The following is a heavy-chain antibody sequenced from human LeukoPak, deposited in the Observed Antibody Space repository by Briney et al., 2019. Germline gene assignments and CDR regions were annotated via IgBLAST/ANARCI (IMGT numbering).Heavy chain of an antibody. D-gene: IGHD3-22*01. Sequence: TLSLNCTVSGGSISSGSYYWTWIRQPAGKGLEWIGRIYTSGGTNYNPSLKSRVTISVHTSNNQFSLRLSSVTAADTAVYYCARNYYESSGYYPWNFDYWGQGTLVTVSS. V-gene: IGHV4-61*02. CDR1: GGSISSGSYY. CDR3: ARNYYESSGYYPWNFDY. CDR2: IYTSGGT. J-gene: IGHJ4*02.